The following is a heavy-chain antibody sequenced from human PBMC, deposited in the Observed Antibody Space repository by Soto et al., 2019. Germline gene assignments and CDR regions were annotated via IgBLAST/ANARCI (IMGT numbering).Heavy chain of an antibody. D-gene: IGHD2-2*01. CDR3: ARHLVGSTRGNFDY. J-gene: IGHJ4*01. CDR1: GYSFTSYW. CDR2: IYPYDADT. Sequence: EVQLVQSGAEVKKPGESLKISCKTSGYSFTSYWMGWGRQMPGKGMKWMGNIYPYDADTRYSPSFQGQVTSSADTSITTASLQWSGLRASDTAMYFCARHLVGSTRGNFDYGGQGTLVTVSS. V-gene: IGHV5-51*01.